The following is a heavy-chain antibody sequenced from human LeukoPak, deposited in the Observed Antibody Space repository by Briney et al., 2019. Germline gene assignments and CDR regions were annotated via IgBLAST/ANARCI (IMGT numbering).Heavy chain of an antibody. Sequence: GGSLRLSCAASGFTFSSYGMHWVRQAPGKGLEWVAFIRYDGSNKYYADSVKGRFTISRDNSKNTLYLQMISLRAEDTAVYYCAKDLLAARPSVQYFDYWGQGTLVTVSS. V-gene: IGHV3-30*02. J-gene: IGHJ4*02. CDR1: GFTFSSYG. CDR3: AKDLLAARPSVQYFDY. D-gene: IGHD6-6*01. CDR2: IRYDGSNK.